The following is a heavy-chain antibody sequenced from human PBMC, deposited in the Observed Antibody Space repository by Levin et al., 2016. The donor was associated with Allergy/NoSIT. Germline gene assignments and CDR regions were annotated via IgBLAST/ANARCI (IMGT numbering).Heavy chain of an antibody. CDR2: IYSAGST. Sequence: WIRQPPGKGLEWVSVIYSAGSTHYADSVKGRFTISRDNSKNTVYLQMNSLRAEDTAVYYCARVWELAFDYWGQGTLVTVSS. D-gene: IGHD1-1*01. V-gene: IGHV3-53*01. J-gene: IGHJ4*02. CDR3: ARVWELAFDY.